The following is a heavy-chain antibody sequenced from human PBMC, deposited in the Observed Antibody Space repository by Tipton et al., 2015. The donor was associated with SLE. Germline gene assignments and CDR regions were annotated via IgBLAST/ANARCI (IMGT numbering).Heavy chain of an antibody. D-gene: IGHD1-20*01. CDR3: ARGITRIPGYYYYYYMDV. V-gene: IGHV3-11*06. J-gene: IGHJ6*03. CDR1: GFTFSDYY. CDR2: ISSSSSDT. Sequence: SLRLSCAASGFTFSDYYMSWIRQAPGKGLEWVSYISSSSSDTNYADSVKGRFTISRDNAKNSLFLQVNSLRAEDTAVYYCARGITRIPGYYYYYYMDVWGKETTVTVSS.